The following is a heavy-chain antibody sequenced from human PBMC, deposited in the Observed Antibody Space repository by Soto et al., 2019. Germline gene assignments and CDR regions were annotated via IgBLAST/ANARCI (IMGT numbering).Heavy chain of an antibody. V-gene: IGHV1-2*04. Sequence: ASVKVSCKASGYTFTSYDINWVRQATGQGLERMGWINPNSGGTNYAQKFQGWVTMTRDMSISTAYMELSRLRSDDTAVYYCASASRDCSGYPQYLLDFRAQGSLVTXSS. J-gene: IGHJ4*02. D-gene: IGHD2-15*01. CDR1: GYTFTSYD. CDR3: ASASRDCSGYPQYLLDF. CDR2: INPNSGGT.